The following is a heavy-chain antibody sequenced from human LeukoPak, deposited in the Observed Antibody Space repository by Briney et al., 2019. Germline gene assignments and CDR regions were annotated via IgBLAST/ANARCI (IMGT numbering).Heavy chain of an antibody. J-gene: IGHJ4*02. CDR1: GYSFTSYW. D-gene: IGHD3-9*01. V-gene: IGHV5-51*01. CDR3: ASGPAYDILTGYLQYCFDY. Sequence: GESLKISCKGSGYSFTSYWIGWVRQMPGKGLEWMGIIYPGDSDTRYSPSFQGQVTISADKSISTAYLQWSSLKASDTAMYYCASGPAYDILTGYLQYCFDYWGQGTLVTVSS. CDR2: IYPGDSDT.